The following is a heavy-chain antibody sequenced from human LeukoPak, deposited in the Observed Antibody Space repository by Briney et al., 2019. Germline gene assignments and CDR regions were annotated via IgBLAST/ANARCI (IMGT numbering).Heavy chain of an antibody. CDR3: ARARDSSWDY. J-gene: IGHJ4*02. CDR1: GFTFSSYA. CDR2: ISYDGSNK. Sequence: GGSLRLSCAASGFTFSSYAMHWVRQAPGKGLEWVAVISYDGSNKYYADSVKGRFTISRDNSKNTLYLQMNSLRAEDTAVYYCARARDSSWDYWGQGTLVTVSP. V-gene: IGHV3-30-3*01. D-gene: IGHD6-13*01.